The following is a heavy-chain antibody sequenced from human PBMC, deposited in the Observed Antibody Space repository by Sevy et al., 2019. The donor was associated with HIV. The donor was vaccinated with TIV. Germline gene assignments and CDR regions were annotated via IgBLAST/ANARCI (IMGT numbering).Heavy chain of an antibody. Sequence: GESLKISCKGSGYSFTSYWIGWVRQMPGKGLEWMGIIYPGDSDTRYSPSFQGQVTISADKSISTAYLQWSSLKASDTAMYYCARRNPHSSGYNLFDPWGQGTLVTVSS. CDR2: IYPGDSDT. D-gene: IGHD3-22*01. V-gene: IGHV5-51*01. J-gene: IGHJ5*02. CDR1: GYSFTSYW. CDR3: ARRNPHSSGYNLFDP.